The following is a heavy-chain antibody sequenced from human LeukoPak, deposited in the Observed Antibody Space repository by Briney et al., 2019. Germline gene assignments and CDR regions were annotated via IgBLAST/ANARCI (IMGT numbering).Heavy chain of an antibody. CDR3: ARDAIESRNGAFDI. V-gene: IGHV3-11*04. J-gene: IGHJ3*02. CDR2: IASGANIV. D-gene: IGHD2/OR15-2a*01. Sequence: GGSLRLSCAASGFTFSDHYMSWIRQAPGKGLEWISSIASGANIVYYADSVKGRFTISRDDAKNSLYLQMSSLSAEDTAVYYCARDAIESRNGAFDIWGQGTMVTVSS. CDR1: GFTFSDHY.